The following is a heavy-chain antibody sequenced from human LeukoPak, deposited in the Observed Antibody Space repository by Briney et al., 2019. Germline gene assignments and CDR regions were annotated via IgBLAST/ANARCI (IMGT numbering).Heavy chain of an antibody. D-gene: IGHD2-2*01. CDR1: GYTFTSYD. CDR2: MNPNSGNT. CDR3: ARGGRYCSSTSCYNWFDP. Sequence: ASVKVSCKASGYTFTSYDINWVRQATRQGLEWMGWMNPNSGNTGYAQKFQGRVTMTRNTSISTAYMELSSLRSDDTAVYYCARGGRYCSSTSCYNWFDPWGQGTLVTVSS. V-gene: IGHV1-8*01. J-gene: IGHJ5*02.